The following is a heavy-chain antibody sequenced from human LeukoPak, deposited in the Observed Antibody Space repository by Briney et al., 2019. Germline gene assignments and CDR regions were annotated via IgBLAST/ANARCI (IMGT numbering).Heavy chain of an antibody. CDR2: IYYSGST. J-gene: IGHJ4*02. CDR1: GGSISSSSYY. V-gene: IGHV4-39*01. CDR3: ARHSGSSFDY. D-gene: IGHD3-10*01. Sequence: SETLSLTCTVSGGSISSSSYYWGWIRQPPGKGLEWIGSIYYSGSTYYNPSLKSRVTISVNTSKNQFSLKLSSVTAADTAVYYCARHSGSSFDYWGQGTLVTVSS.